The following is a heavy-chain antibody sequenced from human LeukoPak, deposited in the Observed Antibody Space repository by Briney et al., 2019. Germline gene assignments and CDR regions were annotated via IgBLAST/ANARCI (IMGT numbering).Heavy chain of an antibody. CDR3: ASYGSGSYLSAFDI. V-gene: IGHV5-51*01. Sequence: GESLKISCKSAGYSFTSYWSGWVRRMRGKGLEWLGIIYPGDSDTRYSPSFQGQVTISADKSISTAYLQWSSLKASDTAMYYCASYGSGSYLSAFDIWGQGTMVTVSS. D-gene: IGHD3-10*01. CDR2: IYPGDSDT. CDR1: GYSFTSYW. J-gene: IGHJ3*02.